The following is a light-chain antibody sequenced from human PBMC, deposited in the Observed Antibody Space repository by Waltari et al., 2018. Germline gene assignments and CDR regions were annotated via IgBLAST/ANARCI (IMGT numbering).Light chain of an antibody. Sequence: SSELTQDPAVSVAMGQTVRITCQGDSLRSYYASWYQQRPGQAPILVMYGKNNRPSGVPDRFSGSSSDNTASLTSTGAQAEDEASYYCHSRDASGVGGSFGGGTKLTVL. CDR1: SLRSYY. J-gene: IGLJ2*01. CDR2: GKN. V-gene: IGLV3-19*01. CDR3: HSRDASGVGGS.